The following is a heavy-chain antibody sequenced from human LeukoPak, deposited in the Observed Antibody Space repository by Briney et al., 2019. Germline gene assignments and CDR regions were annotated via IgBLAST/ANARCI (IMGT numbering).Heavy chain of an antibody. CDR1: GGSFSGYY. CDR2: INHRGSS. V-gene: IGHV4-34*01. D-gene: IGHD2-15*01. Sequence: SETLSHTCGVFGGSFSGYYWTWLRQPPGKGLEWIGQINHRGSSHYNPSLRSRVTISVDTSKTQFSLKLSSVTAADTAVYYCARDKFCSDTGSCNSALFGLWARGALVTVSS. J-gene: IGHJ1*01. CDR3: ARDKFCSDTGSCNSALFGL.